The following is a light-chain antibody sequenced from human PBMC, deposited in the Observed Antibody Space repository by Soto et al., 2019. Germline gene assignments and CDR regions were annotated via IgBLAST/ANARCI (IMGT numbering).Light chain of an antibody. CDR2: GAS. V-gene: IGKV3-20*01. CDR1: QSVSSSY. CDR3: QRYGSSPQT. J-gene: IGKJ1*01. Sequence: EIVLMQSPGTLYLSPGERATLSCRASQSVSSSYLAWYQQEPGQAPRLLIYGASSRPTGIPDRFSGSGSGTDFTLTISRLEPEDFSVYYCQRYGSSPQTFGQGTKVEIK.